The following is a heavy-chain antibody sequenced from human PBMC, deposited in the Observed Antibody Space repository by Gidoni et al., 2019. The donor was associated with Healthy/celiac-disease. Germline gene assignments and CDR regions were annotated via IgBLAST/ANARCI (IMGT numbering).Heavy chain of an antibody. J-gene: IGHJ4*02. V-gene: IGHV2-26*01. Sequence: QVTLKESGPVLVKPTATLTLPCTVSGFSLSNARMGVSWIRQPPGKALEWLAHIFSNDEKSYSTSLKSRLTISKDTSKSQVVLTMTNMDPVDTATYYCARRRRDRYDSSGYIDYWGQGTLVTVSS. D-gene: IGHD3-22*01. CDR2: IFSNDEK. CDR1: GFSLSNARMG. CDR3: ARRRRDRYDSSGYIDY.